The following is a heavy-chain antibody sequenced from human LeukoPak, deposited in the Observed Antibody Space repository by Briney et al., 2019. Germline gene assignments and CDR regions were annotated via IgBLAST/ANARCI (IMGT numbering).Heavy chain of an antibody. CDR1: GYTFTSYY. V-gene: IGHV1-18*04. CDR3: AREQSSSAFDI. CDR2: ISAYNGNT. Sequence: GAPVKVSCKASGYTFTSYYMHWVRQAPGQGLEWMGWISAYNGNTNYAQKLQGRVTMTTDTSTSTAYMELRSLRSDDTAVYYCAREQSSSAFDIWGQGTMVTVSS. J-gene: IGHJ3*02. D-gene: IGHD3-10*01.